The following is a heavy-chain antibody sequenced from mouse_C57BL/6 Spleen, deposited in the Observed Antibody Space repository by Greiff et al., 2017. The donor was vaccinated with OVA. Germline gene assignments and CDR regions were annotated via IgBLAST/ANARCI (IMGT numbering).Heavy chain of an antibody. J-gene: IGHJ4*01. CDR2: ISSGSSTI. CDR1: GFTFSDYG. V-gene: IGHV5-17*01. Sequence: EVHLVESGGGLVKPGGSLKLSCAASGFTFSDYGMHWVRQAPEKGLEWVAYISSGSSTIYYADTVKGRFTISRDNAKNNLFRQMTSLRSEDTAMYYCAITYYSNYDYAMYYWGPGTSVTVSS. CDR3: AITYYSNYDYAMYY. D-gene: IGHD2-5*01.